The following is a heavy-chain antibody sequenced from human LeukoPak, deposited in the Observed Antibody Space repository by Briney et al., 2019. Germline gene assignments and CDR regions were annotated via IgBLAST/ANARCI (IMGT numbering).Heavy chain of an antibody. CDR1: GFTFSSYT. Sequence: GGSLRLSCAASGFTFSSYTMNWVRQAPGKGLEWVSSISSSRSYIYYADSLKGRFTISRDNAKNSLYLQMNSLRAEDTAVYYCASEYSPNYWGQGTLVTVSS. CDR2: ISSSRSYI. D-gene: IGHD6-6*01. V-gene: IGHV3-21*01. CDR3: ASEYSPNY. J-gene: IGHJ4*02.